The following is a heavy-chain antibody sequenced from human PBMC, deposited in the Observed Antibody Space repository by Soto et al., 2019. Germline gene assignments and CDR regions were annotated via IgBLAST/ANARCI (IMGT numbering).Heavy chain of an antibody. Sequence: CAASGFTFSSYAMSWVRQAPGKGLEWVSAISGSGGSTYYPDSVKGRFTISRDNSKNTLYLQMNSLRAEDTALYYCAKDVRGGYYGSFDFWGQGAPVTVYS. D-gene: IGHD3-22*01. CDR1: GFTFSSYA. J-gene: IGHJ4*02. CDR3: AKDVRGGYYGSFDF. CDR2: ISGSGGST. V-gene: IGHV3-23*01.